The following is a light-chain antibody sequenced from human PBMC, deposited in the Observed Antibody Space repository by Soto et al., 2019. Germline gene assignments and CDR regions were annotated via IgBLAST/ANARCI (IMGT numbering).Light chain of an antibody. CDR2: GAS. CDR1: QGIGNA. CDR3: QQSYNSPHT. V-gene: IGKV1-6*01. J-gene: IGKJ1*01. Sequence: TRSPSWLSHSVWDRVTITYRASQGIGNALGWYQQKPGKPPKVLIYGASNFQSGVPPRFSGSGSGTDFTLTISSLQPEDFATYSCQQSYNSPHTFGQGTKVDIK.